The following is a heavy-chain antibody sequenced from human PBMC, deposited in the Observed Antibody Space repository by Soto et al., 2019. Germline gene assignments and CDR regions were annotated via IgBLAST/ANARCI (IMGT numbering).Heavy chain of an antibody. CDR2: VRNKVNSYTT. CDR1: GFTFSDYY. Sequence: EVQLVESGGGLVQPEGSLRLSCVASGFTFSDYYMDWVRQAPGKGLEWVGRVRNKVNSYTTEYAASVKGRFTVLRDDSRNSVYLQMNSLKTGDTAMYYCSRAGILTTPYYTDYWGLGTLVTVSS. V-gene: IGHV3-72*01. D-gene: IGHD2-21*01. CDR3: SRAGILTTPYYTDY. J-gene: IGHJ4*02.